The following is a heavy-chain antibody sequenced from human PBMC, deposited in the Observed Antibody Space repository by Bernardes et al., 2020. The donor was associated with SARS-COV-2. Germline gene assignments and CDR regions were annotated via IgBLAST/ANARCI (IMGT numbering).Heavy chain of an antibody. V-gene: IGHV4-34*01. Sequence: SETLSLTCAVYGGSFSDYYWTWLRQPPGKGLEWIGEITHNGSPSLNPSLASRVRISRDTSKNQFSLTVTSVTAADTGLYFCARGRVTVFGILIMLPAAGPLDFWGQGNLVTVSS. CDR1: GGSFSDYY. CDR2: ITHNGSP. J-gene: IGHJ4*02. CDR3: ARGRVTVFGILIMLPAAGPLDF. D-gene: IGHD3-3*01.